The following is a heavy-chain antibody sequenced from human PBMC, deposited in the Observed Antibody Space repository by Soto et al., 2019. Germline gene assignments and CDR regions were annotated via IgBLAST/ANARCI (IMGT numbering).Heavy chain of an antibody. D-gene: IGHD3-10*01. CDR1: GYTFTSYG. CDR2: ISAYNGNT. J-gene: IGHJ5*02. V-gene: IGHV1-18*04. Sequence: ASVKVSCKASGYTFTSYGISWVRQAPGQGLEWMGWISAYNGNTNYAQKLQGRVAMTTDTSTSTAYMELRSLRSDDTAVYYCARDGVLWFGELLPGWFDHWGQGTLVTVSS. CDR3: ARDGVLWFGELLPGWFDH.